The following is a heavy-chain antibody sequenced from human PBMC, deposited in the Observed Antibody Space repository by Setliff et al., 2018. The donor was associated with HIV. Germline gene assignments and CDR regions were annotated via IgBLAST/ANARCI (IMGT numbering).Heavy chain of an antibody. J-gene: IGHJ3*02. Sequence: ASVKVSCKASGYTFSSHGITWVRQVPGQGLEWMGWISDYTGNTNCAQKFQARVTMTIDSSTTTAYMELRSLRADDTALYYCARYASYTSDWREAFDIWGQGTMVTV. CDR3: ARYASYTSDWREAFDI. CDR2: ISDYTGNT. CDR1: GYTFSSHG. V-gene: IGHV1-18*01. D-gene: IGHD6-19*01.